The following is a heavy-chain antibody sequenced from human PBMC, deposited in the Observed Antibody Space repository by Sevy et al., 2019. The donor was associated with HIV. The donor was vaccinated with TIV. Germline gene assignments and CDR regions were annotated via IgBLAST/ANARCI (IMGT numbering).Heavy chain of an antibody. CDR3: ARDSGYSGYD. CDR1: GFTFSTYS. D-gene: IGHD5-12*01. V-gene: IGHV3-21*03. CDR2: ISRNSTYI. Sequence: GGSLRLSCAASGFTFSTYSMNWVRQAPGKGLEWVSSISRNSTYIYYTDSVRGRFTLSRDNAKKSLYLQMTSLRVEDTGVYYCARDSGYSGYDWGQGNLVTVSS. J-gene: IGHJ4*02.